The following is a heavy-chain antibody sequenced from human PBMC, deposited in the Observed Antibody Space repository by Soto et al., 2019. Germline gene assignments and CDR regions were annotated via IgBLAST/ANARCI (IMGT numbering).Heavy chain of an antibody. D-gene: IGHD3-10*01. CDR2: IIPILGIA. V-gene: IGHV1-69*08. J-gene: IGHJ3*02. CDR3: AREAGYGSGIDI. Sequence: QVQLVQSGAEVKKPGSSVKVSCKASGGTFSSYTISWVRQAPGQGLEWMGRIIPILGIANYAQKFQGRVTITADKSTSTAYRELSSLRSEDTAVYYCAREAGYGSGIDIWGQGTMVTVSS. CDR1: GGTFSSYT.